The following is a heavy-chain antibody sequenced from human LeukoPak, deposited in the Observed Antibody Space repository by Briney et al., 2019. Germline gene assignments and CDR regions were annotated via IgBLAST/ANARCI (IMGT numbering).Heavy chain of an antibody. V-gene: IGHV1-2*02. CDR3: ARVSSGPRGY. D-gene: IGHD3-3*01. CDR2: INPNSGGT. CDR1: GYTFTGYY. Sequence: ASVKVSCKASGYTFTGYYMHWVRQAPGQGLEWMGWINPNSGGTNYAQKFQGRVTMTRDTSISTAYMELSSLRSEDTAVYYCARVSSGPRGYWGQGTLVTVSS. J-gene: IGHJ4*02.